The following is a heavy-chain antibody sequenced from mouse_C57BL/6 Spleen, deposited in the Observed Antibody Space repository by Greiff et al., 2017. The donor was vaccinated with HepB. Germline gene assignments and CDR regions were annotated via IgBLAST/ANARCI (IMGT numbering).Heavy chain of an antibody. CDR3: ARRVITTVVAPYAMDY. J-gene: IGHJ4*01. CDR1: GFTFSSYG. D-gene: IGHD1-1*01. CDR2: ISSGGSYT. Sequence: EVHLVESGGDLVKPGGSLKLSCAASGFTFSSYGMSWVRQTPDKRLEWVATISSGGSYTYYPDSVKGRFTISRDNAKNTLYLQMSSLKSEDTAMYYCARRVITTVVAPYAMDYWGQGTSVTVSS. V-gene: IGHV5-6*01.